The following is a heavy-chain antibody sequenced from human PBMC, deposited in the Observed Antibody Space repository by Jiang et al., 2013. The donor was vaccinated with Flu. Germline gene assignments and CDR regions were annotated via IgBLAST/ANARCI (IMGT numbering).Heavy chain of an antibody. D-gene: IGHD3-3*01. CDR1: GGTFSSYA. Sequence: AEVKKPGSSVKVSCKASGGTFSSYAISWVRQAPGQGLEWMGGIIPIFGTANYAQKFQGRVTITADKSTSTAYMELSSLRSEDTAVYYCARGGIFGVVIPPFFDYWGQGTLVTVSS. V-gene: IGHV1-69*06. CDR2: IIPIFGTA. CDR3: ARGGIFGVVIPPFFDY. J-gene: IGHJ4*02.